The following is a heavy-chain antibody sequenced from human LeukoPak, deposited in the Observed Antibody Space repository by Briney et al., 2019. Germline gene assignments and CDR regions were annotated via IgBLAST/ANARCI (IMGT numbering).Heavy chain of an antibody. J-gene: IGHJ4*02. CDR3: ARSDTAMAPPDY. D-gene: IGHD5-18*01. CDR2: IYSGGST. CDR1: GFTVSSNY. V-gene: IGHV3-66*01. Sequence: GGSLRLSCAASGFTVSSNYLSWVRQAPAPGLEWDSVIYSGGSTYYADSVKGRFTISRDNSKNTLYLRMNSLRAEDTAVYYCARSDTAMAPPDYWGQGTLVTVSS.